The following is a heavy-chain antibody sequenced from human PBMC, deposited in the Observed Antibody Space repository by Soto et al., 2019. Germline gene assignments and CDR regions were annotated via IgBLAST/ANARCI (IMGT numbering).Heavy chain of an antibody. J-gene: IGHJ4*02. D-gene: IGHD2-21*02. V-gene: IGHV5-51*01. Sequence: GESLKSSGKASGYTFTNYWIGWVRQMPGKGLEWMGIIYPGDSDTRFSPSFQGQVTMSADKSITTAYLQWSSLKASDSAMYYCARRGETALDYWGQGTLVTVSS. CDR1: GYTFTNYW. CDR2: IYPGDSDT. CDR3: ARRGETALDY.